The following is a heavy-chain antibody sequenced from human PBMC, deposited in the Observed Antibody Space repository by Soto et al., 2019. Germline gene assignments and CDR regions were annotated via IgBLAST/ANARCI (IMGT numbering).Heavy chain of an antibody. CDR1: GFTFSSYA. Sequence: GGSLRLSCAASGFTFSSYAMHWVRQAPGKGLEWVAVISYDGSNKYYADSVKGRFTISRDNSKNTLYLQMNSLRAEDTAVYYCAREGDGYNWGYFQHWGQGTLVTVSS. D-gene: IGHD5-12*01. CDR3: AREGDGYNWGYFQH. CDR2: ISYDGSNK. J-gene: IGHJ1*01. V-gene: IGHV3-30-3*01.